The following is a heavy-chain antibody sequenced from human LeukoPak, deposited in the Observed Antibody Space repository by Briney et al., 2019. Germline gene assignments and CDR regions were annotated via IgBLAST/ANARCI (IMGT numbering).Heavy chain of an antibody. J-gene: IGHJ4*02. CDR3: ARIVTTGVRDY. D-gene: IGHD4-23*01. CDR2: MNPNSGNT. Sequence: GASVKVSCKASGYSFNEYYIHWVRQATGQGLEWMGWMNPNSGNTGYAQKFQGRVTMTRNTSISTAYMELSSLRSEDTAVYYCARIVTTGVRDYWGQGTLVTVSS. V-gene: IGHV1-8*01. CDR1: GYSFNEYY.